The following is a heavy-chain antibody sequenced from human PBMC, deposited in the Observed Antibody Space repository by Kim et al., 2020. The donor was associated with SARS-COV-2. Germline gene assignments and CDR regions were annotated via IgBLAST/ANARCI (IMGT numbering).Heavy chain of an antibody. V-gene: IGHV6-1*01. J-gene: IGHJ5*02. D-gene: IGHD1-7*01. Sequence: DYAVSVKRRITINPDTSKNQISLQLSSVSPEDTAVYYCVRYDRNSGWFDPWGQGTLVTVSS. CDR3: VRYDRNSGWFDP.